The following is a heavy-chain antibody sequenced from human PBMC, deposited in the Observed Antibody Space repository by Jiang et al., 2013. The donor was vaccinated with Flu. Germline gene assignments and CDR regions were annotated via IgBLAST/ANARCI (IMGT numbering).Heavy chain of an antibody. Sequence: GSGLVKPSETLSLTCTVSGGSISSYYWSWIRQPPGKGLEWIGYIYYSGSTNYNPSLKSRVTISVDTSKNQFSLKLSSVTAADTAVYYCARDSDYGGNAYYFDYVGPGNPGPPSP. J-gene: IGHJ4*02. CDR1: GGSISSYY. D-gene: IGHD4-23*01. V-gene: IGHV4-59*01. CDR2: IYYSGST. CDR3: ARDSDYGGNAYYFDY.